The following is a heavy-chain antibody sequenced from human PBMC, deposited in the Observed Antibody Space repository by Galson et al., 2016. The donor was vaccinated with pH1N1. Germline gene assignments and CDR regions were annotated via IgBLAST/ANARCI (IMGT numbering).Heavy chain of an antibody. CDR1: GFTFDTFA. J-gene: IGHJ6*02. V-gene: IGHV3-30-3*01. CDR2: ISYNGHDQ. D-gene: IGHD3-16*01. CDR3: AREDWSYADTYYYGMDV. Sequence: SLRLSCAASGFTFDTFAMHWVRQNPGKGLEWEAFISYNGHDQSYANSVKGRFTVSRDNSKNTLYLQMSSLRPEDTALYYCAREDWSYADTYYYGMDVWGQGTTVTVSS.